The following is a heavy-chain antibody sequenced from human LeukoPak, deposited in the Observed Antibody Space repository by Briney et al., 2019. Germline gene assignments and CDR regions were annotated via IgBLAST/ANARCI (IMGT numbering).Heavy chain of an antibody. V-gene: IGHV3-23*01. CDR3: AKDLAIPRFYMDV. CDR1: GFTFNSYA. CDR2: ISGSGGTT. J-gene: IGHJ6*03. Sequence: GGSLRLSCAASGFTFNSYAMSWVRQAPGKGLEWVSAISGSGGTTYYADSVKGRFTISGDASKNTLYLQMNSLRAEDTAVYYCAKDLAIPRFYMDVWGKGTTVTISS. D-gene: IGHD2-2*02.